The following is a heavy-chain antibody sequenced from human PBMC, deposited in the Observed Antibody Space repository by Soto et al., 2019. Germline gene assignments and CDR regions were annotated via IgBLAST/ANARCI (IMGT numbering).Heavy chain of an antibody. D-gene: IGHD6-19*01. CDR1: GYTFTSYG. CDR3: ARDGYSSGWFFDY. Sequence: GASVKVSCKASGYTFTSYGISWVRQAPGQGLEWMGWVSAYNGNTNYAQNLQGRVTMTTDTSMTTAYMELRSLRSDDTAVYYCARDGYSSGWFFDYWAQGTLVTVSS. J-gene: IGHJ4*02. V-gene: IGHV1-18*01. CDR2: VSAYNGNT.